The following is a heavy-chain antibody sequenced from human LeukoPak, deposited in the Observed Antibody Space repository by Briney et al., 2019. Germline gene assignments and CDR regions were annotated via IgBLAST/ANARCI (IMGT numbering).Heavy chain of an antibody. D-gene: IGHD2-2*01. Sequence: GASVNLSCKASGYTFTDYYLHWVRQAPGQGLEWMGWINPNSGGTNYAQMFQGRVTVTRDTSINTAYMELTRLTSDDTAVYYCALHTSHFYLDYWGQGTLVPVSS. CDR1: GYTFTDYY. CDR2: INPNSGGT. CDR3: ALHTSHFYLDY. J-gene: IGHJ4*02. V-gene: IGHV1-2*02.